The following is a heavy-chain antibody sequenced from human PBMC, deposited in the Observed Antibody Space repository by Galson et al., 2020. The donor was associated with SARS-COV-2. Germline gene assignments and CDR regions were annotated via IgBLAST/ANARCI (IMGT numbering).Heavy chain of an antibody. J-gene: IGHJ4*02. D-gene: IGHD6-19*01. V-gene: IGHV4-38-2*02. CDR2: IFHSGST. CDR1: GYSINSGYF. CDR3: ARDKGYTSGWAVGGWD. Sequence: SETLSLTCTVSGYSINSGYFWGWIRQPPGKGLEWIGSIFHSGSTFYNPSLESRVTISRDTSKNQFSLKLTSVTDADTAVYYCARDKGYTSGWAVGGWDWCQGTLVTVSS.